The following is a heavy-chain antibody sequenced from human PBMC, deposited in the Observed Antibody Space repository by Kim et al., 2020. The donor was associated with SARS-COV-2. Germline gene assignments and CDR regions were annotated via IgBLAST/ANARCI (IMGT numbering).Heavy chain of an antibody. V-gene: IGHV3-9*01. D-gene: IGHD2-15*01. J-gene: IGHJ5*02. CDR3: AKGGYCSGGSCDNWFDP. Sequence: GTGRFTIARDNAKNSLYLQMNSLRAEDTALYYCAKGGYCSGGSCDNWFDPWGQGTLVTVSS.